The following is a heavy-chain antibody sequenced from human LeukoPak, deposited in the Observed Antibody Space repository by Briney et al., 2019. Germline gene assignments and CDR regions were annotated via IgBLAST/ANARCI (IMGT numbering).Heavy chain of an antibody. D-gene: IGHD3-10*01. V-gene: IGHV3-23*01. CDR3: AKDMDTYYYGSGGLRIFDY. J-gene: IGHJ4*02. CDR2: ISGSGGST. Sequence: SGGSLRLSCAASGFTFSSYAMSWVRQAPGKGLEWVSAISGSGGSTYYADSVKGRFTISRDNSKNTLYLQKNSLRAEDTAVYYCAKDMDTYYYGSGGLRIFDYWGQGTLVTVSS. CDR1: GFTFSSYA.